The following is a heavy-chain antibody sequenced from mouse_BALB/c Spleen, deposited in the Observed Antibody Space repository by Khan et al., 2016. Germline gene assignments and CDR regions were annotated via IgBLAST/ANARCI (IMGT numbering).Heavy chain of an antibody. CDR3: ARYRYYYGSSRYFDV. J-gene: IGHJ1*01. V-gene: IGHV9-3-1*01. D-gene: IGHD1-1*01. CDR1: GYNFTNYG. Sequence: QIQVVQSGPELKKPGKTVKISCKASGYNFTNYGMNWVKQAPGKGLKWMGWINTYSGESTYADDFKGRVAFSLETSANTAYLQINNLKNEDTATYFCARYRYYYGSSRYFDVWGAGTTVTVSS. CDR2: INTYSGES.